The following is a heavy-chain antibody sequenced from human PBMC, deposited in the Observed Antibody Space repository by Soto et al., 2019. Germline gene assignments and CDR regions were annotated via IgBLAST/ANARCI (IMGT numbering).Heavy chain of an antibody. J-gene: IGHJ6*02. D-gene: IGHD1-7*01. Sequence: EVQLVESGGGLVQPGGSLRLSCAASGFTVSSNYMSWVRQAPGKGLEWVSVIYSGGSTYYADSVKGRFTISRDNSKNTLYLQMNSLRAEDTAVYYCARERRNWNYALDVWGQGTTVTVSS. CDR2: IYSGGST. CDR3: ARERRNWNYALDV. CDR1: GFTVSSNY. V-gene: IGHV3-66*01.